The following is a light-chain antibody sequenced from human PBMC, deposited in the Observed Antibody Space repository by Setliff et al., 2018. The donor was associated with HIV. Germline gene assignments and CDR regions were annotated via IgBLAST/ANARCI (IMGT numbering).Light chain of an antibody. J-gene: IGLJ3*02. Sequence: QSVLTQPPSVSAAPGQRVTISCSGSSSNIGNNYVSWYQQLPGTAPKLLIYENNKRPSGIPDRFSGSKSGTSATLGITGLQTGDEADYYCGTWDSSLSGLVFGGGTK. CDR3: GTWDSSLSGLV. CDR2: ENN. CDR1: SSNIGNNY. V-gene: IGLV1-51*02.